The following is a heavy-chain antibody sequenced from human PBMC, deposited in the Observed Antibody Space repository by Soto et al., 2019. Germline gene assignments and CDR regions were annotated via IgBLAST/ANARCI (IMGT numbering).Heavy chain of an antibody. Sequence: QVHLVQSESEVKMPGASVKVSCKTSGYTFSDYGVSWVRQAPGEGLEWMGWIKTFNGNTKYEQKFQGRVTFSIDTSTRTVFLELTSLKFDDAAIYYCARSFIPENYWGQGTRVTVSS. CDR2: IKTFNGNT. CDR1: GYTFSDYG. D-gene: IGHD2-2*01. J-gene: IGHJ4*02. V-gene: IGHV1-18*01. CDR3: ARSFIPENY.